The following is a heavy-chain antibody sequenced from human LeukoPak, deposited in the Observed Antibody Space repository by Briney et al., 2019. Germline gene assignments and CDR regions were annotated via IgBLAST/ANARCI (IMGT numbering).Heavy chain of an antibody. CDR3: ARVPRWYGPDAFDI. CDR2: IYYSGST. CDR1: GGSISSGGYY. D-gene: IGHD3-10*01. V-gene: IGHV4-31*03. Sequence: PSETLSLTCTVSGGSISSGGYYWSWIRQHPGKGLEWIGYIYYSGSTYYNPSLKSRVTISVDTSKNQFSLKLSSVTAADTAVYYCARVPRWYGPDAFDIWGQGTMVTVSS. J-gene: IGHJ3*02.